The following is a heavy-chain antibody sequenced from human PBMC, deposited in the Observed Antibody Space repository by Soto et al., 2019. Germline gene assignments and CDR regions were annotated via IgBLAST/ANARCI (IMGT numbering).Heavy chain of an antibody. CDR3: ARDLSQLSWYYFDY. D-gene: IGHD6-13*01. V-gene: IGHV1-18*01. Sequence: ASVKVSCKASGYTFTSYGISWVRQAPGQGLEWMGWISAYNGNTNYAQKLQGRVTMTTDTSTSTAYMELRSLRSDDTAVYYCARDLSQLSWYYFDYWGQGTLVPVSS. CDR2: ISAYNGNT. J-gene: IGHJ4*02. CDR1: GYTFTSYG.